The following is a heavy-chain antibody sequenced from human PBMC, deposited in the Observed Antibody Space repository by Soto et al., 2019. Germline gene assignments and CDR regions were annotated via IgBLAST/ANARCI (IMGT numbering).Heavy chain of an antibody. CDR3: VKYIQLRFYFSGNRLDS. D-gene: IGHD3-16*01. CDR2: IDWNSDNT. CDR1: GFTFDDFA. J-gene: IGHJ4*02. V-gene: IGHV3-9*01. Sequence: EVQLVESGGGLAQPGRSLRLSCAAAGFTFDDFAMHWVRQAPGRGLEWVAGIDWNSDNTGYADSVQGRFTISRVNANNSLFLLMDNLRVEDTAFYYCVKYIQLRFYFSGNRLDSGGQGTQVSVSS.